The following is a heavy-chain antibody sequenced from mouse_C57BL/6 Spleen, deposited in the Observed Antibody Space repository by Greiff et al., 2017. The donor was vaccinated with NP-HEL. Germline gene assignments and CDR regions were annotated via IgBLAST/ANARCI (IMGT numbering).Heavy chain of an antibody. Sequence: DVMLVESGGGLVKPGGSLKLSCAASGFTFSSYAMSWVRQTPEKRLEWVATISDGGSYTYYPDNVKGRFTISRDNAKNNLYLQMSHLKSEDTAMYYCARAYSNYATWFAYWGQGTLVTVSA. D-gene: IGHD2-5*01. J-gene: IGHJ3*01. CDR2: ISDGGSYT. CDR3: ARAYSNYATWFAY. CDR1: GFTFSSYA. V-gene: IGHV5-4*03.